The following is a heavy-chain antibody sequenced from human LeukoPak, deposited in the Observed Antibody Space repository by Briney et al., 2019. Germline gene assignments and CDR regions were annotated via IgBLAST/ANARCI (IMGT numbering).Heavy chain of an antibody. CDR2: ISYDGSNK. Sequence: PGGSLRLSRAASGFTFSSYGMHWVRQAPGKGLEWVAVISYDGSNKYYADSVKGRFTISRDNSKNTLYLQMNSLRAEDTAVYYCAKDAYSSSWYTGYYGMGVWGKGTTVTVSS. V-gene: IGHV3-30*18. CDR3: AKDAYSSSWYTGYYGMGV. D-gene: IGHD6-13*01. CDR1: GFTFSSYG. J-gene: IGHJ6*04.